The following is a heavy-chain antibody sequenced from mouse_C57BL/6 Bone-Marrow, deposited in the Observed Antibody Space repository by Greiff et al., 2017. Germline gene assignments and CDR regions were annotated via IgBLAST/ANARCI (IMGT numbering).Heavy chain of an antibody. V-gene: IGHV1-26*01. CDR1: GYTFTDYY. CDR2: INPNNGGT. J-gene: IGHJ2*01. CDR3: ARGVLRR. Sequence: VQLQQSGPELVKPGASVKISCKASGYTFTDYYMNWVKQSHGKSLEWIGDINPNNGGTSYNQKFKGKATLTVDKSSSTAYMELRSLTSEDSAVYYCARGVLRRWGQGTTRTVSS. D-gene: IGHD1-2*01.